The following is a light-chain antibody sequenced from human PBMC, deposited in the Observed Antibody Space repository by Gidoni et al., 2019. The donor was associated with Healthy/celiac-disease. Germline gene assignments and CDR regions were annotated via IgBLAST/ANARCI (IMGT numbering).Light chain of an antibody. Sequence: DIQMTQSPSTLCASVGDRVTITCRASQSISSWLAWYQQKPGKAPKLLIYKASSLESGVPSRFSGSGSGTEFTLTISSLQPDDFATYYCQQYNSSPYTFGQGTKLEIK. CDR3: QQYNSSPYT. CDR1: QSISSW. V-gene: IGKV1-5*03. CDR2: KAS. J-gene: IGKJ2*01.